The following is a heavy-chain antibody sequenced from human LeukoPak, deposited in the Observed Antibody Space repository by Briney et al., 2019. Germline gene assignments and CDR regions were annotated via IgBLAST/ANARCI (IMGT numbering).Heavy chain of an antibody. J-gene: IGHJ4*02. CDR1: GGSVSDYY. V-gene: IGHV4-59*02. CDR2: IYHTGST. D-gene: IGHD3-22*01. CDR3: AREKKYYYDSSGYYYVYIDY. Sequence: SETLSLTCTISGGSVSDYYWSWIRQSPGKGLEWIGYIYHTGSTSYSPSLKSRVTISADTSQNQFSLKLSSVTAEDTAVYYCAREKKYYYDSSGYYYVYIDYWGQGTLVTVSS.